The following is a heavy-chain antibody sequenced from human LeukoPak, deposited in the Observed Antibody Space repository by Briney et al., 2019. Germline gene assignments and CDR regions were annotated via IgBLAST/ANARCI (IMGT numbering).Heavy chain of an antibody. CDR1: GGSISNYY. J-gene: IGHJ5*02. CDR2: IYYGGST. D-gene: IGHD3-22*01. V-gene: IGHV4-59*01. Sequence: SETLSLTCTVSGGSISNYYWTWIRQPPGKGLEWTGYIYYGGSTNYNPSLTSRVTISVDTSKNQFSLKLSSVTAADTAVYYCARGSLSGSGWFDPWGQGTLVTVSS. CDR3: ARGSLSGSGWFDP.